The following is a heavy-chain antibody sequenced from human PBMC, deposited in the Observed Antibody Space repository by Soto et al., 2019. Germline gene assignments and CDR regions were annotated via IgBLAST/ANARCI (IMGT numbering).Heavy chain of an antibody. CDR2: ISGSGGTT. J-gene: IGHJ4*02. V-gene: IGHV3-23*01. Sequence: GESLKISCAASGFTFSSYAMSWVRQAPGKGLQWVSDISGSGGTTDYADSVKGRFTISRDNSKNTLYLQMNSLRAEDTALYYCAKVMGGLFYFDYWGQGTLVTVSS. D-gene: IGHD6-19*01. CDR1: GFTFSSYA. CDR3: AKVMGGLFYFDY.